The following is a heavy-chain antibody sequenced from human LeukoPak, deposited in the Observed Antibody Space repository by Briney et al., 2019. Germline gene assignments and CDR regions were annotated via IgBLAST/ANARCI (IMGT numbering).Heavy chain of an antibody. Sequence: GGSLRLSCAASGFTFDDYAMHWVRQAPGKGLEWVSGISWNSGSIGYADSVKGRFTISRDNAKNSLYLQMNSLRAEDTALYYCAKDIGGSYAYYYYGMDVWGQGTTVTVSS. CDR2: ISWNSGSI. V-gene: IGHV3-9*01. CDR3: AKDIGGSYAYYYYGMDV. J-gene: IGHJ6*02. D-gene: IGHD1-26*01. CDR1: GFTFDDYA.